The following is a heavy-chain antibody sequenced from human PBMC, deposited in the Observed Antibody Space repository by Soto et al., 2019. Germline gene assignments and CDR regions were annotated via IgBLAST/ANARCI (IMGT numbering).Heavy chain of an antibody. CDR3: ARGGVYYYFWSGYLNCIDP. V-gene: IGHV4-34*01. CDR1: GGSFSGYY. J-gene: IGHJ5*02. Sequence: PSETLSLTCAVYGGSFSGYYWSWIRQPPGKGLEWIGEINHSGSTNYNPSLKSRVTISVDTSKNQFSLKLSSVTAADTAVYYCARGGVYYYFWSGYLNCIDPWGPGTLVTVS. D-gene: IGHD3-3*01. CDR2: INHSGST.